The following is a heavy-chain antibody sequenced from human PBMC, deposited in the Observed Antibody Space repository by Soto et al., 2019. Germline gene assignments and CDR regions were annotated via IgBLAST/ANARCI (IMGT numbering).Heavy chain of an antibody. D-gene: IGHD3-9*01. Sequence: ASVKVSCKASGYTFTSYGISWVRQAPGQGLEWMGWISAYNGNTNYAQKLQGRVTMTTDTSTSTAYMELRSLRSDDTAVYYCARGGAYYDILTGYYPRGYWGQGTLVTVSS. CDR1: GYTFTSYG. CDR2: ISAYNGNT. CDR3: ARGGAYYDILTGYYPRGY. J-gene: IGHJ4*02. V-gene: IGHV1-18*01.